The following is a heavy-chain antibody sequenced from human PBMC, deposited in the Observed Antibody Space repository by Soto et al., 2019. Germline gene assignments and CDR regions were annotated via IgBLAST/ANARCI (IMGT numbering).Heavy chain of an antibody. CDR3: ASVVSKYSSSPNYYMDV. CDR1: GGSFSGYY. V-gene: IGHV4-34*01. J-gene: IGHJ6*03. Sequence: SETLSLTCAVYGGSFSGYYWSWIRQPPGKGLEWIGEINHSGSTNYNPSLKSRVTISVDTSKNQFSLKLSSVTAADTAVYYCASVVSKYSSSPNYYMDVWGKGTTVTVSS. D-gene: IGHD6-6*01. CDR2: INHSGST.